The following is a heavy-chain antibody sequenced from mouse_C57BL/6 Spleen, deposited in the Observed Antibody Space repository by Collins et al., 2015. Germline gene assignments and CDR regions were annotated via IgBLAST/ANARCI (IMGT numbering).Heavy chain of an antibody. CDR1: GFDFSRYW. CDR3: ARLYYYGHFAY. D-gene: IGHD1-1*01. CDR2: INPDSSTI. Sequence: EVKLLESGGGLVQPGGSLKLSCAASGFDFSRYWMSWVRQAPGKGLEWIGEINPDSSTINYTPSLKDKFIISRDNANNTLYLQMSRVRSEDTALYYCARLYYYGHFAYWGQGTTLTVSS. V-gene: IGHV4-1*02. J-gene: IGHJ2*01.